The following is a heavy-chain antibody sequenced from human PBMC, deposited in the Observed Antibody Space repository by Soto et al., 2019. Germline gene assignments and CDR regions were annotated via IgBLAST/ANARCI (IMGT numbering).Heavy chain of an antibody. V-gene: IGHV3-23*01. D-gene: IGHD6-19*01. Sequence: GGSQRLSCAASGFTFAGYSTMSWVCQAPGKGLEWVSSISGSGGSTYYADSVKGRFTISRDNSKNTLYLQMNALSAEDTAFYYCAKDRGGFAGGWEYFDYWGQGALVTVSS. CDR3: AKDRGGFAGGWEYFDY. J-gene: IGHJ4*02. CDR2: ISGSGGST. CDR1: GFTFAGYST.